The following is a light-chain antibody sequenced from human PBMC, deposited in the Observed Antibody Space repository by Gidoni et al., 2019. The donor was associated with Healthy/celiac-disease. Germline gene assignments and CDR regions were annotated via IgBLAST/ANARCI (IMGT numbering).Light chain of an antibody. Sequence: DIVLPQSPGTLSLSPGERATLSYRASQSVSTSYLAWYPQKPGQAPRLLIYGASSRATGIPDRFSGSGSGTDFTLTISRLEPEDFAVYYCQQYGSSPLTFGGGTKVEIK. CDR2: GAS. J-gene: IGKJ4*01. CDR1: QSVSTSY. CDR3: QQYGSSPLT. V-gene: IGKV3-20*01.